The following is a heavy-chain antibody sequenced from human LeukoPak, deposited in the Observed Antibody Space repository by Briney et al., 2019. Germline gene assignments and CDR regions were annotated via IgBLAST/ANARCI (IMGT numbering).Heavy chain of an antibody. CDR2: INHSGST. Sequence: SETLSLTCAVYGGSFSGYYWSWIRQPPGKGLEWIGEINHSGSTNYNPSLKSRVTISVDTSKNQFSLKLSSVTAADTAVYYCARAPDSSGYYRYYYYGMDVWAKGPRSPSP. V-gene: IGHV4-34*01. CDR3: ARAPDSSGYYRYYYYGMDV. CDR1: GGSFSGYY. J-gene: IGHJ6*02. D-gene: IGHD3-22*01.